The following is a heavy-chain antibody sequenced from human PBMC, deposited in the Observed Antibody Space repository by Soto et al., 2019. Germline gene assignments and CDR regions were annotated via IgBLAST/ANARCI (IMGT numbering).Heavy chain of an antibody. CDR1: GYTFTSYD. V-gene: IGHV1-8*01. Sequence: ASVKVSCKASGYTFTSYDINWVRQATGQGLEWMGWMNPNSGNTGYAQKFQGRVTMTRNTPISTAYMELSSLRSEDTAVYYCARGLYSSGWSSYYYYYGMDVWGQGTTVTVPS. J-gene: IGHJ6*02. CDR2: MNPNSGNT. D-gene: IGHD6-19*01. CDR3: ARGLYSSGWSSYYYYYGMDV.